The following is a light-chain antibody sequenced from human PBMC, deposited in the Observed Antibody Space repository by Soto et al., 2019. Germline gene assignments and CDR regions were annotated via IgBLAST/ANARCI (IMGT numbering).Light chain of an antibody. CDR2: GAS. Sequence: VLTQSPAALSLSPRERATLSCRATQSVSSTVAWYEQKPGQAPRLLIYGASTRASGIPVRFSGSGSGTEFTLTISSLQSGDFAVYYCQQYNNWPQPFGQRTKVDI. J-gene: IGKJ1*01. CDR3: QQYNNWPQP. V-gene: IGKV3-15*01. CDR1: QSVSST.